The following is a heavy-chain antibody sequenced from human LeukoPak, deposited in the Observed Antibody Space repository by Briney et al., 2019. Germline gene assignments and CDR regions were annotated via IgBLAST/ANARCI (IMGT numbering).Heavy chain of an antibody. CDR1: GYTFTSYD. V-gene: IGHV1-8*01. CDR2: MNPNSGNT. Sequence: ASVKVSCKASGYTFTSYDINWVRQATGQGLEWMGWMNPNSGNTGYAQNFQGRVTMTTNTSISTAYMELSSLRSEDTAVYYCARSSGSYYSMYYFDYWGQGTLVTVSS. J-gene: IGHJ4*02. D-gene: IGHD3-10*01. CDR3: ARSSGSYYSMYYFDY.